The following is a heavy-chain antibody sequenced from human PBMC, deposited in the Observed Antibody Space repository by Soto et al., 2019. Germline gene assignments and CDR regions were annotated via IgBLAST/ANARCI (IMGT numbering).Heavy chain of an antibody. J-gene: IGHJ4*02. CDR3: AREVLPAAFDY. CDR1: GGSISSYY. D-gene: IGHD2-2*01. CDR2: IYYSGST. V-gene: IGHV4-59*01. Sequence: LSLTCTVSGGSISSYYWSWIRQPPGKGLEWIGYIYYSGSTNYNPSLKSRVTISVDTSKNQFSLKLSSVTAADTAVYYCAREVLPAAFDYWGQGTLVTVSS.